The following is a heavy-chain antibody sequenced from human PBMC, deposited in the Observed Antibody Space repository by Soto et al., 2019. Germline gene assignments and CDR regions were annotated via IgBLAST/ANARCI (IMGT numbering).Heavy chain of an antibody. J-gene: IGHJ4*02. CDR2: ISGTGGST. V-gene: IGHV3-23*01. CDR1: GFTFGDYS. Sequence: VQLLESGGDLVQPGGSQTLSCAASGFTFGDYSMSWVRQAPGKGLEWVSGISGTGGSTYYADSVKGRFTISRHNSKNTLYLQMDSLRAEDTAVYYCARSLGDTGNTYFLHYWGQGTLVTVSS. CDR3: ARSLGDTGNTYFLHY. D-gene: IGHD1-26*01.